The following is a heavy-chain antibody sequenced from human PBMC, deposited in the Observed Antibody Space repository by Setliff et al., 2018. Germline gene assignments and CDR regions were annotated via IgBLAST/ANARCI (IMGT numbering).Heavy chain of an antibody. CDR2: TIPIFGTT. Sequence: SVKVSCKASGGTFSSYGISWVRQAPGQGLEWMGGTIPIFGTTDYAQKFRGRVTIITDESTSTAFMQLSSLRSEDTAIYYCARGDFYYYFYMDVWGKGTTVTVSS. CDR1: GGTFSSYG. V-gene: IGHV1-69*05. J-gene: IGHJ6*03. CDR3: ARGDFYYYFYMDV.